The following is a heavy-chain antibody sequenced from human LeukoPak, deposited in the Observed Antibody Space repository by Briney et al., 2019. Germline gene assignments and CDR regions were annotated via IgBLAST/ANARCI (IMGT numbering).Heavy chain of an antibody. J-gene: IGHJ4*02. CDR1: GFTFDDYA. CDR2: ISGSGGST. V-gene: IGHV3-23*01. CDR3: ARTIFGVVIAPFDY. Sequence: GGSLRLSCAASGFTFDDYAMHWVRQAPGKGLEWVSAISGSGGSTYYADSVKGRFTISRDNSKNTLYLQMNSLRAEDTAVYYCARTIFGVVIAPFDYWGQGTLVTVSS. D-gene: IGHD3-3*01.